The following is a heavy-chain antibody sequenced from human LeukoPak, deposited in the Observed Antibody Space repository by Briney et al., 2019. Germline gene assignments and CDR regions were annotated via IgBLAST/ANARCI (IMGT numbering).Heavy chain of an antibody. V-gene: IGHV3-30-3*01. CDR2: ISYDGSNK. Sequence: PGGSLRLSCAASGFTFSSYAMHWVRQAPGKGLEWVAVISYDGSNKYYADSVKGRFTISRDNSKNTLYLQMNSLRAEDTAVYYCARGTFNWGQGTLVTVSS. CDR1: GFTFSSYA. J-gene: IGHJ4*02. CDR3: ARGTFN.